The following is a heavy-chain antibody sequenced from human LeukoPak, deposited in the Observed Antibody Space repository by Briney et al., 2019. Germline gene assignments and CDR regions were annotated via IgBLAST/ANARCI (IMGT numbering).Heavy chain of an antibody. V-gene: IGHV3-23*01. CDR3: AKVRSGNNYYFDY. CDR2: ISGSGAST. CDR1: GFTFSSYA. Sequence: GGSLRLSCAASGFTFSSYAMSWVRQAPGKGLEWISGISGSGASTYYADSVKGRFTISRDNFKNTLYLQMNGLRVEDTAVYYCAKVRSGNNYYFDYWGQGTLVTVSS. D-gene: IGHD1/OR15-1a*01. J-gene: IGHJ4*02.